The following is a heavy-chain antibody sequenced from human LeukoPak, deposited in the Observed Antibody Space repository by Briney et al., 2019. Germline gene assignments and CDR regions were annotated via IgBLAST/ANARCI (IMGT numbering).Heavy chain of an antibody. CDR3: ARTTEGGYSYGYFYYYYMDV. Sequence: SETLSLTCAVYGGSFSGYYWSWIRQPPGKGLEWIGYIYYSGSTNYNPSLKSRVTISVDTSKNQFSLKLSSVTAADTAVYYCARTTEGGYSYGYFYYYYMDVWGKGTTVTISS. V-gene: IGHV4-59*01. CDR2: IYYSGST. D-gene: IGHD5-18*01. CDR1: GGSFSGYY. J-gene: IGHJ6*03.